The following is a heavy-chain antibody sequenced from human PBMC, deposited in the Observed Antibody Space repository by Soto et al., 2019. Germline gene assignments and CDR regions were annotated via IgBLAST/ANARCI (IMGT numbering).Heavy chain of an antibody. J-gene: IGHJ6*02. D-gene: IGHD3-10*01. CDR3: AADSGSYYYYYGMDV. CDR1: GFTFTSSA. V-gene: IGHV1-58*01. Sequence: SVKVSCKASGFTFTSSAVQWVRQARGQRLEWIGWIVVGSGNTNYAQKFQERVTITRDMSTSTAYMELSSLRSEDTAVYYCAADSGSYYYYYGMDVWGQGPRSPSP. CDR2: IVVGSGNT.